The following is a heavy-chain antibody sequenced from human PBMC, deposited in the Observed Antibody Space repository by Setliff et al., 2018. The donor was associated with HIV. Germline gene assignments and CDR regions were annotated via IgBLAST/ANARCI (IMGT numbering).Heavy chain of an antibody. Sequence: PGGSLRLSCAASGFTFSSYWMHWVRQAPGKGLEWVSYMTASGSTIYYADSVKGRFTVSRDNAKNSLYLQMNSLRAEDTAIYYCARDDPAGGIDYWGQGTLVTVSS. D-gene: IGHD1-26*01. V-gene: IGHV3-48*04. CDR3: ARDDPAGGIDY. J-gene: IGHJ4*02. CDR1: GFTFSSYW. CDR2: MTASGSTI.